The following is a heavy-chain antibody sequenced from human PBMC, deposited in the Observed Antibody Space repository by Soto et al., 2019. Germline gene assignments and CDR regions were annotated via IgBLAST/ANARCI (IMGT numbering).Heavy chain of an antibody. CDR3: ERDLAYYEILRVYGMDF. J-gene: IGHJ6*02. V-gene: IGHV3-30-3*01. CDR1: GFTFSSYA. CDR2: ISYDGSNK. Sequence: GGSVRLSCAASGFTFSSYAMHWVRQAPGKGLKWVAVISYDGSNKYYADSVKGRFTISRDNSKNTLYLQMNSLRAEDTAVYYCERDLAYYEILRVYGMDFWGQGTTVTV. D-gene: IGHD3-9*01.